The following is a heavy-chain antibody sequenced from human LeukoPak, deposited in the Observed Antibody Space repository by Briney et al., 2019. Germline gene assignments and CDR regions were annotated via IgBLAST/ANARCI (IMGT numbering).Heavy chain of an antibody. J-gene: IGHJ4*02. V-gene: IGHV4-34*01. D-gene: IGHD5-18*01. CDR1: GGSFSGYY. Sequence: SETLSLTCAVYGGSFSGYYWSWIRQPPGKRLELIGEINHRGSTNYNPSLKSRVTISVDTSKNQFSLKLSSETAADTAVYYCAREGYSYGYGREYYFDYWGQGTLVTVSS. CDR2: INHRGST. CDR3: AREGYSYGYGREYYFDY.